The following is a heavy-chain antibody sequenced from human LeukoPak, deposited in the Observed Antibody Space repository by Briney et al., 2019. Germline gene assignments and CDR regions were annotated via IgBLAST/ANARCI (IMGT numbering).Heavy chain of an antibody. J-gene: IGHJ4*02. V-gene: IGHV1-2*02. Sequence: ASVKVSCTASGYTFSAYYMHWARQAPGQGLEWMGWINANTGDTNFAQKFQGRVAMTRDTSISTAYMDLSRPRSDDTAVYYCARDSMKNLAYWGQGTLVTVSS. CDR3: ARDSMKNLAY. CDR2: INANTGDT. D-gene: IGHD2/OR15-2a*01. CDR1: GYTFSAYY.